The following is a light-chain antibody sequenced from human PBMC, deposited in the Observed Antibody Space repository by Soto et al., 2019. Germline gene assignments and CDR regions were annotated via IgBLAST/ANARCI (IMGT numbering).Light chain of an antibody. Sequence: DIQMTQSPSSLSASVGDRVTITCRASQSISSWLAWYQQKPGKAPKLLIFDAYSLESGVPSRFSGSRSGTEFNLTIASLQPDDYATYYCQQYNSYSPLNFRGGTKVDI. V-gene: IGKV1-5*01. CDR3: QQYNSYSPLN. CDR2: DAY. J-gene: IGKJ4*01. CDR1: QSISSW.